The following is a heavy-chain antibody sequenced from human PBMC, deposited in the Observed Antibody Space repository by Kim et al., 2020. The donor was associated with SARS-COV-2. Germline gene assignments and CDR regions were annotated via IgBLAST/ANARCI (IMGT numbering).Heavy chain of an antibody. Sequence: SVKVSCKASGGTFSSYAISWVRQAPGQGLEWMGGIIPIFGTANYAQKFQGRVTITADESTSTAYMELSSLRSEDTAVYYCASRSAYYYDEQYFQHWGQGTLVTVSS. CDR3: ASRSAYYYDEQYFQH. CDR1: GGTFSSYA. V-gene: IGHV1-69*13. CDR2: IIPIFGTA. J-gene: IGHJ1*01. D-gene: IGHD3-22*01.